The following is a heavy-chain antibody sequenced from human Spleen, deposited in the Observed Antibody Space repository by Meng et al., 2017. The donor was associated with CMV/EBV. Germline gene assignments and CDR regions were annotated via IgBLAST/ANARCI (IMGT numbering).Heavy chain of an antibody. D-gene: IGHD3-3*01. CDR2: ISSSGSTI. V-gene: IGHV3-48*03. CDR3: ARASFPNYDFWSGYLYYYYGMDV. CDR1: GFTFSSYE. J-gene: IGHJ6*02. Sequence: GESLKISCAASGFTFSSYEMNWVRQAPGKGLEWVSYISSSGSTIYYADSVKGRFTISRDNAKNSLYLQMNSLRAEDTAVYYCARASFPNYDFWSGYLYYYYGMDVWGQGTTVTVSS.